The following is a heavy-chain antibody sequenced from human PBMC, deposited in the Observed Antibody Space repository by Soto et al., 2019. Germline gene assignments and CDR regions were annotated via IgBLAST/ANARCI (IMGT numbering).Heavy chain of an antibody. V-gene: IGHV4-59*01. CDR2: IYYSGST. CDR3: ARGWGKVYFDS. Sequence: QVQLQESGPGLVKPSETLSLTCTVSGGSISSYYWSWIRQPPGKGLEWIGYIYYSGSTNYHPSLKTRVTTSVDTSKNHFSLKLSSVTAADTAVYYCARGWGKVYFDSWGQGTLVTVSS. CDR1: GGSISSYY. D-gene: IGHD7-27*01. J-gene: IGHJ4*02.